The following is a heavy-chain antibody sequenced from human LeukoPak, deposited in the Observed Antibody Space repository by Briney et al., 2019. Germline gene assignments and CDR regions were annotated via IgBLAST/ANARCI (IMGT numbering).Heavy chain of an antibody. Sequence: SETLSLTCTVSGGSISSYYWSWIRQPAGKGLEWIGRIYTSGSTNYNPSLKSRVTMSVDTSKNQFSLKLSSVTAADTAVYYCARGRGADFWSGYYNWFDPWGQGTLVTASS. D-gene: IGHD3-3*01. V-gene: IGHV4-4*07. CDR2: IYTSGST. J-gene: IGHJ5*02. CDR3: ARGRGADFWSGYYNWFDP. CDR1: GGSISSYY.